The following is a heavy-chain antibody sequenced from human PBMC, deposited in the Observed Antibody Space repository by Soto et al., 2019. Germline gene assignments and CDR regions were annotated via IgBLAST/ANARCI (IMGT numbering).Heavy chain of an antibody. J-gene: IGHJ4*02. Sequence: PGGSLRLSCAASGFTFSSYWMSWVRQAPGKGLEWVANIKQDGSEKYYVDSVKGRFTIPRDNAKNSLYLQMNSLRAEDTAVYYCARDDADGPGYFDYWGQGTLVTVSS. D-gene: IGHD2-2*01. CDR2: IKQDGSEK. CDR1: GFTFSSYW. CDR3: ARDDADGPGYFDY. V-gene: IGHV3-7*01.